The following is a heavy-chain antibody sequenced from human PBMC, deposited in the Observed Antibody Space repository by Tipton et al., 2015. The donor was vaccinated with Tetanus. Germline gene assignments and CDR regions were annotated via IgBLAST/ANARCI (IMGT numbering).Heavy chain of an antibody. J-gene: IGHJ4*02. V-gene: IGHV4-4*07. CDR3: ARANNEFPKKGPFDS. D-gene: IGHD1-1*01. CDR1: GGSVSSYY. CDR2: VSSSGNS. Sequence: GSLRLSCTVSGGSVSSYYWTWFRQPPGKRLEWIGFVSSSGNSNYSPSLTGRVSMSLDTSKQQFSLSLTSATAADTAVYYCARANNEFPKKGPFDSWGQGSLVIVSS.